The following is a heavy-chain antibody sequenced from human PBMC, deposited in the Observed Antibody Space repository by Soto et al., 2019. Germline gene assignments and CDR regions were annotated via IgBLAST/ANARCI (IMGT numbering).Heavy chain of an antibody. Sequence: QVQLVESGGGVVQPGRSLRLSCAASGFTFSSYGMHWVRQAPGKGLEWVAVISYDGSNKYYADSVKGRFTISRDNSKNPLYLQMNSLRAEDTAVYYCAKDPGGGYSGSYTLSDYWGQGALVTVSS. CDR2: ISYDGSNK. D-gene: IGHD1-26*01. V-gene: IGHV3-30*18. CDR3: AKDPGGGYSGSYTLSDY. J-gene: IGHJ4*02. CDR1: GFTFSSYG.